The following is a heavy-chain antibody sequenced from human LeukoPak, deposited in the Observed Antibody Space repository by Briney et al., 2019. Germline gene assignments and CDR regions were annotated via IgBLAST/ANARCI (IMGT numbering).Heavy chain of an antibody. Sequence: SETLSLTCTVSGVSFTSHYWTWIRQSPGTGLEWIGYISYTGSTNYNPSLKSRVTISRDMSKNQFSLKLTSVTPADTAVYYCAKDRGQWELAPDHWGQGTPVTVPS. CDR1: GVSFTSHY. CDR2: ISYTGST. CDR3: AKDRGQWELAPDH. V-gene: IGHV4-59*11. J-gene: IGHJ4*02. D-gene: IGHD1-26*01.